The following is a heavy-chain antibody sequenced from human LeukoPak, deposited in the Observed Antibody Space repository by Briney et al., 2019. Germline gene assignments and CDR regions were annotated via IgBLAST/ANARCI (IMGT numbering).Heavy chain of an antibody. D-gene: IGHD4-17*01. CDR3: ARDTAGLRTTDY. V-gene: IGHV1-18*01. CDR2: ISAYNGNT. Sequence: GASVKVSCKASGYTFTSYGVSWVRQAPGQGLEWMGWISAYNGNTNYAQKLQGRVTMTTDTSTGTAYMELRSLRSDDTAVYYCARDTAGLRTTDYWGQGTLVTVSS. J-gene: IGHJ4*02. CDR1: GYTFTSYG.